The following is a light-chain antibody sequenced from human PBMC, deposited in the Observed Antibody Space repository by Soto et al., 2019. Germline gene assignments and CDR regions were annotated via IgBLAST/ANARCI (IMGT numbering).Light chain of an antibody. CDR2: DAS. J-gene: IGKJ4*01. CDR3: QQYHNIPLT. V-gene: IGKV1-33*01. Sequence: IQMTQSPSSLSASIGDRVTITCQASHDIRNSLNWYQQTPGNPPKLLISDASNLELGVPSEFSGTGFGTDFSFTITNLPPEAIAPYSCQQYHNIPLTFGGGTKVDI. CDR1: HDIRNS.